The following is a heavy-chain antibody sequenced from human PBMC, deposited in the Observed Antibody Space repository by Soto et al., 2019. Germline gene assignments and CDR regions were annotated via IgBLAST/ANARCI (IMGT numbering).Heavy chain of an antibody. CDR1: GFTFSSYA. CDR3: AKDGSSWYYFDY. J-gene: IGHJ4*02. D-gene: IGHD6-13*01. V-gene: IGHV3-23*01. Sequence: LRLSCAASGFTFSSYAMSWVRQAPGKGLEWVSAISGSGGSTYYADSVKGRFTISRDNAKNSLYLQMNSLRAEDTAVYYCAKDGSSWYYFDYLGQGTLVTVSS. CDR2: ISGSGGST.